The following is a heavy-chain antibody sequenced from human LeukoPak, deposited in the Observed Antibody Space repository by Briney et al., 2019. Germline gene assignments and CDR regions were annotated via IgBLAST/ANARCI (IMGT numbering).Heavy chain of an antibody. CDR2: INAGNGNT. V-gene: IGHV1-3*01. Sequence: ASVKVSCKASGYTFTSYAMHWVRQAPGQRLEWMGWINAGNGNTKYSQKLQGRVTMTTDTSTSTAYMELRSLRSDDTAVYYCARDGRDIVVVPAAESGKNDAFDIWGQGTMVTVSS. J-gene: IGHJ3*02. CDR1: GYTFTSYA. CDR3: ARDGRDIVVVPAAESGKNDAFDI. D-gene: IGHD2-2*01.